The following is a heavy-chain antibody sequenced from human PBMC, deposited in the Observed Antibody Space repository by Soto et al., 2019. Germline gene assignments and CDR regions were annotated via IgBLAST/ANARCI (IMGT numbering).Heavy chain of an antibody. D-gene: IGHD6-19*01. V-gene: IGHV1-3*05. J-gene: IGHJ4*02. CDR3: ARSIAVAAPDY. Sequence: QVQLVQSGAEEKKPGASVKDSCKASGYTFTSYAMHWMRQAPGQRLEWMGWINAGNGNTKYSQKFQGRVTITRDTSASTAYMELSSLRSEDTAVYYCARSIAVAAPDYWGQGTLVTVSS. CDR2: INAGNGNT. CDR1: GYTFTSYA.